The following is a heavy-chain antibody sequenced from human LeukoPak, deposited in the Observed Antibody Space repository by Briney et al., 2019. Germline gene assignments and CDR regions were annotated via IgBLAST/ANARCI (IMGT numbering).Heavy chain of an antibody. CDR2: ISSSSSYI. Sequence: PGGSLRLSCAASGFTFSSYSMNWVRQAPGKGLEWVSSISSSSSYIYYADSVKGRFTISRDNAKNSLYLQMNSLRAEDTAVYYCAKDGPAGDFWSGSGGVYYMDVWGKGTTVTVSS. CDR3: AKDGPAGDFWSGSGGVYYMDV. CDR1: GFTFSSYS. J-gene: IGHJ6*03. V-gene: IGHV3-21*04. D-gene: IGHD3-3*01.